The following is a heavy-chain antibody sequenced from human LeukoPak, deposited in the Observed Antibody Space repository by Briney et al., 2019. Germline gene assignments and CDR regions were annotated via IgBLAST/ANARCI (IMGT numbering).Heavy chain of an antibody. J-gene: IGHJ5*02. CDR3: ARDRVVTPYNWFDP. V-gene: IGHV3-23*01. Sequence: GGSLRLSCAASGFTFSDYAMAWVRQAPWKGLEWVSSISGGGGATSYADSVKGRFTISRDNHVNTLYLQMDILRVEDTAVYYCARDRVVTPYNWFDPWGQGTLVTVSS. D-gene: IGHD4-23*01. CDR2: ISGGGGAT. CDR1: GFTFSDYA.